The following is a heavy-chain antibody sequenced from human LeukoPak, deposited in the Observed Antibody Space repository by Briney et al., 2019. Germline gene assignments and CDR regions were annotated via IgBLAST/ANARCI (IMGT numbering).Heavy chain of an antibody. CDR1: GASFSSGDQY. CDR2: IHPSGTL. CDR3: SRGLDSRKLGY. D-gene: IGHD3-22*01. J-gene: IGHJ4*02. V-gene: IGHV4-31*03. Sequence: SETLSLTCTVSGASFSSGDQYWNWIPQRPVEGLEWIGSIHPSGTLYNNPSLESRVTISIDTSKNQFSLNLNSVTAADTAVYFCSRGLDSRKLGYWGQGTLVTVSS.